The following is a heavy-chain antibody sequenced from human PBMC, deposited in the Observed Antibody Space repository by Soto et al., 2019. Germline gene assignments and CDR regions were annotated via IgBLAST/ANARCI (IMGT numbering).Heavy chain of an antibody. Sequence: GESLKISCKGSGYSFTSYWISWVRQMPGKGLEWMGRIDPSDSYTNYSPSFQGHVTISADKSISTAYLQWSSLKASDTAMYYCARVVPAATNWFDPWGQGTLVTVSS. D-gene: IGHD2-2*01. CDR3: ARVVPAATNWFDP. V-gene: IGHV5-10-1*01. J-gene: IGHJ5*02. CDR1: GYSFTSYW. CDR2: IDPSDSYT.